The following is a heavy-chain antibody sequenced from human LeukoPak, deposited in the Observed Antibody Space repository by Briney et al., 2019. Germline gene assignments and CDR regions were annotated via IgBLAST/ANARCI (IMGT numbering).Heavy chain of an antibody. J-gene: IGHJ3*02. CDR3: ARALHFYDAFDI. V-gene: IGHV3-21*01. Sequence: GGSLRLSCAASGFTFSRYSMNWVRQAAGKGLEWVSFISSSSSYIYYADSVKGRFTISIDNAKNSLYLQMNSLRAEDTAVYYCARALHFYDAFDIWGQGTMVTVSS. CDR1: GFTFSRYS. CDR2: ISSSSSYI. D-gene: IGHD2/OR15-2a*01.